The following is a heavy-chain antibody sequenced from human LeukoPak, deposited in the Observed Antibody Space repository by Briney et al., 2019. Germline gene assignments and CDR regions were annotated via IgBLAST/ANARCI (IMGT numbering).Heavy chain of an antibody. CDR1: GYTFTGYY. CDR2: INPNSGGT. D-gene: IGHD3-22*01. V-gene: IGHV1-2*02. Sequence: ASVKVSCKASGYTFTGYYMHWVRQAPGQGLEWMGWINPNSGGTNYAQKFQGRVTMTRDTSISTAYMELSRLRSDDTAVYYCARDPLRYYDSSGYSIITRWFDPWGQGTLVTVSS. CDR3: ARDPLRYYDSSGYSIITRWFDP. J-gene: IGHJ5*02.